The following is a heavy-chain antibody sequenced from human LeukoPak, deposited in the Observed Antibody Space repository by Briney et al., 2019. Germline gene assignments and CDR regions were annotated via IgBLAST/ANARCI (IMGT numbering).Heavy chain of an antibody. D-gene: IGHD3-9*01. J-gene: IGHJ6*02. CDR1: GGSFSGYY. V-gene: IGHV4-34*01. CDR2: INHSGST. Sequence: PSETLSLTCAVYGGSFSGYYWSWIRQPPGKGLEWIGEINHSGSTNYNPSLKSRVTISVDTSKNQFSLKLSSVTAADTAVYYCARGAFPSSFHDILTGYYRKYYYYYGMDVWGQGTTVTVSS. CDR3: ARGAFPSSFHDILTGYYRKYYYYYGMDV.